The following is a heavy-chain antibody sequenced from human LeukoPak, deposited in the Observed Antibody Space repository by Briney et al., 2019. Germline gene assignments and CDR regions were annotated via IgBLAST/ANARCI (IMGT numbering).Heavy chain of an antibody. J-gene: IGHJ6*03. D-gene: IGHD1-26*01. Sequence: PGGSLRLSCAASGFTFSSYAMSWVRQAPGKGLEWVSAISGSGGSTYYADSVKGRFTISRDNSKNTLYLQMNSLRAEDTPVYYCAKDLAAPMHWDYYYYYMDVWGKGTPVTVSS. CDR1: GFTFSSYA. CDR3: AKDLAAPMHWDYYYYYMDV. CDR2: ISGSGGST. V-gene: IGHV3-23*01.